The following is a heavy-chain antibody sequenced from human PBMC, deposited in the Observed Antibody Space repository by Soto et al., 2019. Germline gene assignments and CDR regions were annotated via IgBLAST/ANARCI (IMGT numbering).Heavy chain of an antibody. D-gene: IGHD5-18*01. Sequence: SETLSLTCTVSGGSISSGDYYWSWIRQPPGKGLEWIGYIYYSGSTYYNPSLKSRVTISVDTSKNQFSLKLSSVTAADTAVYYCAREGHGYSYGYFGWGQGTLVTVSS. V-gene: IGHV4-30-4*01. CDR2: IYYSGST. CDR3: AREGHGYSYGYFG. J-gene: IGHJ4*02. CDR1: GGSISSGDYY.